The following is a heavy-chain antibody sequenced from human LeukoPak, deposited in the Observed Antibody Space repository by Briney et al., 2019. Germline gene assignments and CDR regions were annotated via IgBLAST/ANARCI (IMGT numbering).Heavy chain of an antibody. D-gene: IGHD1-26*01. CDR1: GYTFTSYD. J-gene: IGHJ4*02. Sequence: ASVNVSCKASGYTFTSYDINWVRQAPGQGLEWMGWMNPNSGNTGYAQEFQGRVTMTRNTSISTAYMELSSLRSEGTAVYYCARGLRIVGATIAVGYWGQGTLVTVSS. CDR3: ARGLRIVGATIAVGY. V-gene: IGHV1-8*01. CDR2: MNPNSGNT.